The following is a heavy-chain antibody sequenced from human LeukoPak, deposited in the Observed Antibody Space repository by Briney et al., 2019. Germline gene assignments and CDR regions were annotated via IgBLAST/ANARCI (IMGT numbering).Heavy chain of an antibody. V-gene: IGHV3-30*18. J-gene: IGHJ1*01. CDR1: GFTFSSYG. CDR2: ISYDGSNK. D-gene: IGHD3-22*01. CDR3: AKDRDYYDSSGYLNEEYFQH. Sequence: GRSLRLSCAASGFTFSSYGMHWVRQAPGKGLEWVAVISYDGSNKYYADSVKGRFTISRDNSKNTLYLQMNSLRAEDTAVYYCAKDRDYYDSSGYLNEEYFQHWGQGTLVTVSS.